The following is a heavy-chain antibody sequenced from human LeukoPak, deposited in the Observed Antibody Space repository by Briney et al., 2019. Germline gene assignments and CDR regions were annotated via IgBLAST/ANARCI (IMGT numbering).Heavy chain of an antibody. J-gene: IGHJ4*02. CDR3: ARPYCSSTSCYDFDY. CDR2: INSGGSST. D-gene: IGHD2-2*01. V-gene: IGHV3-74*01. Sequence: GGSLRLSCAASGFTFSSYGMHWVRQAPGKGLEWVSRINSGGSSTNYADSVKGRFTISRDNAKNTLYLQMNSLRAEDTAVYYCARPYCSSTSCYDFDYWGQGTLVTVSS. CDR1: GFTFSSYG.